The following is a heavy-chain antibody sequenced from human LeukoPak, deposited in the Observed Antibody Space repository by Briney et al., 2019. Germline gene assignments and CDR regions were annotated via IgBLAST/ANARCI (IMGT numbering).Heavy chain of an antibody. Sequence: PGGSLRLSCAASGFTFNKYAMTWVRQAPGQGLEWVSGLSDSGASTFYAESVRGRFTISRDNSKNMLYLHLNSLRAEDTAVYYCAKDARTGVWNIGDSWFDPWGQGTLVTVSS. CDR2: LSDSGAST. J-gene: IGHJ5*02. CDR1: GFTFNKYA. CDR3: AKDARTGVWNIGDSWFDP. D-gene: IGHD2/OR15-2a*01. V-gene: IGHV3-23*01.